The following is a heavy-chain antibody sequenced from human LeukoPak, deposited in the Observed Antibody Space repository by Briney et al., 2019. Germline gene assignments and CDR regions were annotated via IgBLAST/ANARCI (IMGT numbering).Heavy chain of an antibody. J-gene: IGHJ4*02. CDR2: IIPILGIA. CDR1: GGTFSSYA. D-gene: IGHD2-15*01. CDR3: ARLGVAATGLLVDY. V-gene: IGHV1-69*04. Sequence: SVKVSCKASGGTFSSYAISRVRQAPGQGLEWMGRIIPILGIANYAQKFQGRVTITADKSTSTAYMELSSLRSEDTAVYYCARLGVAATGLLVDYWGQGTLVTVSS.